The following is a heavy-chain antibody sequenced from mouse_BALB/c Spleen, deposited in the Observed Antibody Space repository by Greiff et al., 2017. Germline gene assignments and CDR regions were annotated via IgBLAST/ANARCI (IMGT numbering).Heavy chain of an antibody. Sequence: VQLVESGPGLVQPSQSLSITCTVSGFSLTSYGVHWVRQSPGKGLEWLGVIWSGGSTDYNAAFISRLSISKDNSKSQVFFKMNSLQANDTAIYYCDRNSYDCGENCAMDYGGRGTSVTVSS. D-gene: IGHD2-4*01. V-gene: IGHV2-2*02. J-gene: IGHJ4*01. CDR3: DRNSYDCGENCAMDY. CDR1: GFSLTSYG. CDR2: IWSGGST.